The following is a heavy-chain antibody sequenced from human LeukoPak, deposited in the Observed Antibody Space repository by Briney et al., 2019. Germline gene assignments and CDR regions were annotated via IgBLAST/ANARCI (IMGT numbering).Heavy chain of an antibody. CDR3: ARGGGQWFGESKELDY. CDR1: GGSISSGDYY. Sequence: PSETLSLTCTVSGGSISSGDYYWSWIRQPPGKGLEWIGYIYYSGSTYYNPSLKSRVTISVDTSKNQFSLKLSSETAADTAVYYCARGGGQWFGESKELDYWGQGTLVTVSS. CDR2: IYYSGST. J-gene: IGHJ4*02. V-gene: IGHV4-30-4*01. D-gene: IGHD3-10*01.